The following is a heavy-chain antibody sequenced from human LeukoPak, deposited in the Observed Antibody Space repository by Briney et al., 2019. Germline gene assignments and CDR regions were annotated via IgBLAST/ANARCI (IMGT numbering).Heavy chain of an antibody. CDR1: GFTVSSNY. D-gene: IGHD6-19*01. CDR2: ISGSGDNA. J-gene: IGHJ4*02. CDR3: AARPPIAVAGPFDF. V-gene: IGHV3-23*01. Sequence: PGGSLRLSCAASGFTVSSNYMSWVRQAPGKGLEWVSTISGSGDNAYYADSVKGRFTISRDNSKNTLHLQMSSLRVEDTAVYYCAARPPIAVAGPFDFWGQGTLVTVSS.